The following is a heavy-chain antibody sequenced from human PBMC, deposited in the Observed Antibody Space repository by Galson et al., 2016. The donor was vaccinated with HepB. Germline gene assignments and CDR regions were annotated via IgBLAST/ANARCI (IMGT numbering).Heavy chain of an antibody. J-gene: IGHJ4*02. CDR1: GYNFGGYG. V-gene: IGHV1-18*04. CDR3: ARTIGAVGTSLDY. Sequence: SVKVSCKASGYNFGGYGISWVRQAPGQGLEWMGWISGYNDNMKYAQKGQGRVTMTTDTSASTAYMELRSLKSDDTAVYYCARTIGAVGTSLDYWGQGTLVTVSS. D-gene: IGHD6-13*01. CDR2: ISGYNDNM.